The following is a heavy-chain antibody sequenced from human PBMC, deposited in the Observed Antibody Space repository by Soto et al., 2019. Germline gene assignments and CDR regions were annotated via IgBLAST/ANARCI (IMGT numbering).Heavy chain of an antibody. D-gene: IGHD5-12*01. CDR3: ARAPQRRGYGRQFFDP. CDR2: IWDDGSNK. CDR1: GFRFSNYR. J-gene: IGHJ5*02. V-gene: IGHV3-33*01. Sequence: GGSLRLSCAASGFRFSNYRMHWVRQPPGKGLEWVAVIWDDGSNKYYEDSVKGRFTISRDNSRNILYLELNSLRVEDTAVYYCARAPQRRGYGRQFFDPSGHGTLVTFSS.